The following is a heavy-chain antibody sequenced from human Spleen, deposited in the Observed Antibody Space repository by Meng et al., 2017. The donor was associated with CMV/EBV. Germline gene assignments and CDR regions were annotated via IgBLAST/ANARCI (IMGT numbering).Heavy chain of an antibody. D-gene: IGHD1-26*01. CDR3: ARDPSQPPTTYYYYYGMDV. J-gene: IGHJ6*02. V-gene: IGHV4-34*01. Sequence: SETLSLTCAVYGGSFSGYYWSWIRQPPGKGLEWIGEINHSGSTNYNPSLKSRVTISVDTSKNQFSLKLSSVTAADTAVYYRARDPSQPPTTYYYYYGMDVWGQGTTVTVSS. CDR1: GGSFSGYY. CDR2: INHSGST.